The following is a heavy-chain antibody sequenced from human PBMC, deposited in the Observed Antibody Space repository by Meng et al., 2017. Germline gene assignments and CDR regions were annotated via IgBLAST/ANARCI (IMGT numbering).Heavy chain of an antibody. D-gene: IGHD3-10*01. Sequence: GESLKISCAASGFRFSDYDMHWVRQAPGKGLEWVSFISSSSATIYYADSVKGRFTISRDNAKNSLYLQMNSLRAEDTAISYCARDPGNYHGSGSYSSFDYWGQRTLVTVSS. CDR1: GFRFSDYD. J-gene: IGHJ4*02. CDR3: ARDPGNYHGSGSYSSFDY. V-gene: IGHV3-48*03. CDR2: ISSSSATI.